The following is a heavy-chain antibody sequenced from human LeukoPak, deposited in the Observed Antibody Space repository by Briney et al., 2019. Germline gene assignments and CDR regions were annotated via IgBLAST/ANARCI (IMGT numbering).Heavy chain of an antibody. CDR2: ISHGGRT. J-gene: IGHJ4*02. V-gene: IGHV4-38-2*01. Sequence: SETLSLTCAVSVYSISSDYYWGWIRQPPGKGLEWIGSISHGGRTYHNPSFKSRVTTSVDTSKNEVSLKLSSVTAADTAVYYCAGIVGNIEVFDYWGQGTLVTVSS. D-gene: IGHD1-26*01. CDR1: VYSISSDYY. CDR3: AGIVGNIEVFDY.